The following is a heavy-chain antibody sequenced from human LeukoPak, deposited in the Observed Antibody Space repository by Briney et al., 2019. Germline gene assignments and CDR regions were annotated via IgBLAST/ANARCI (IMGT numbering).Heavy chain of an antibody. V-gene: IGHV3-30*02. CDR3: SSGSHDY. J-gene: IGHJ4*02. CDR2: IRYDGSNK. CDR1: GFTFSSFG. D-gene: IGHD2-15*01. Sequence: GGSLRLSCAASGFTFSSFGMHWVRQAPGKGLEWLAFIRYDGSNKYYPDSVKGRFTISRDNSKSTLYLQMNSLRPEDTAVYYCSSGSHDYWGQGTLITVSS.